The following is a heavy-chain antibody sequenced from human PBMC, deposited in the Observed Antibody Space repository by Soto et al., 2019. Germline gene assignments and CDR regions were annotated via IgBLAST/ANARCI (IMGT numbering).Heavy chain of an antibody. V-gene: IGHV3-11*01. CDR2: ISSSGSTI. CDR3: ARDCSSTSSSRGGYMDV. Sequence: QVQLVESGGGLVKPGGSLRLSCAASGFTFSDYYMSWIPQAPGKGLEWVSYISSSGSTIYYAVAVKGRFTVSRDNAKNSLYLQMNSLRAEDAAVYYCARDCSSTSSSRGGYMDVWGKGTTVTVSS. J-gene: IGHJ6*03. D-gene: IGHD2-2*01. CDR1: GFTFSDYY.